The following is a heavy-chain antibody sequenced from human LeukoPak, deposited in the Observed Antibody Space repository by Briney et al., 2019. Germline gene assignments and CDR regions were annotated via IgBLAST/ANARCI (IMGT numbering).Heavy chain of an antibody. CDR3: AKDRTYRGIAAAGPFDY. J-gene: IGHJ4*02. CDR2: ISGSGGST. D-gene: IGHD6-13*01. CDR1: GFTFSSYW. Sequence: GGSLRLSCAASGFTFSSYWMHWVRQAPGKGLEWVSAISGSGGSTYYADSVKGRFTISRDNSKSTLYLQMNSLRAEDTAVYYCAKDRTYRGIAAAGPFDYWGQGTLVTVSS. V-gene: IGHV3-23*01.